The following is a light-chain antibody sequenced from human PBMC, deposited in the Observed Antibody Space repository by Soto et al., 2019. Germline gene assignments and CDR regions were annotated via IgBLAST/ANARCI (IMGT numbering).Light chain of an antibody. V-gene: IGKV3D-15*01. CDR2: GAS. CDR1: QSVNSN. CDR3: QQYNNWPPA. Sequence: EIVLTQSPGTLSLSPGERATLSCRASQSVNSNYLVWYQQNPGQAPRLLIYGASTRATGIPARFSGSGSGTEFTLTISSLQSEDFAVYYCQQYNNWPPAFGPGTKWIS. J-gene: IGKJ3*01.